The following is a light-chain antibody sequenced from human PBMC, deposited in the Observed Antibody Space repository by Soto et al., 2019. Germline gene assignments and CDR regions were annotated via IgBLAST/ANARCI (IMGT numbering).Light chain of an antibody. CDR2: DAS. CDR3: QQYDYLPTTWT. J-gene: IGKJ1*01. Sequence: DIHMTQSPSTLSACVGNRVTVAFQASEDIATYLNWYQQKPGKAPNLLIYDASNLETGVPSSFSGGGSGTHFTFTTSNPQPEDIGTYQCQQYDYLPTTWTFGQGTKVDIK. V-gene: IGKV1-33*01. CDR1: EDIATY.